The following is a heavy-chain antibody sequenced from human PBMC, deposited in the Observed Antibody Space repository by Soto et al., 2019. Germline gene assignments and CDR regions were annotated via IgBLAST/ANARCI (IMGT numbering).Heavy chain of an antibody. D-gene: IGHD3-3*01. CDR1: GFTFGDYA. CDR3: AKDMCYDFGSGWFDP. CDR2: ISGSGGTP. J-gene: IGHJ5*02. V-gene: IGHV3-23*01. Sequence: GGSLRLSCVASGFTFGDYAMSWVRQAPGKGLEWVSGISGSGGTPYYADSMKGRFTISRDNSKNTLYLQINSLRAEDTAVYYCAKDMCYDFGSGWFDPWGQGTLVTVSS.